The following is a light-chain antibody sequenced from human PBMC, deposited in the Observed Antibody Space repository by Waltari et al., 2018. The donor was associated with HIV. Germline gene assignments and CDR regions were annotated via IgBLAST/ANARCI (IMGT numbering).Light chain of an antibody. Sequence: DIQMTQSPSSVSASVGGAVSISCRASQNIGRMLAWYQLKPGKAPKLLIYKASILESGVPSRFSGYKSGTEFTLTISSLHPDDFATYYCQHYQTYPWTFGQGTKVEIK. V-gene: IGKV1-5*03. J-gene: IGKJ1*01. CDR1: QNIGRM. CDR2: KAS. CDR3: QHYQTYPWT.